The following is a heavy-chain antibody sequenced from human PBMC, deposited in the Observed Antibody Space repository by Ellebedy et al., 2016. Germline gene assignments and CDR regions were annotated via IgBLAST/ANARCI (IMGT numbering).Heavy chain of an antibody. D-gene: IGHD3-10*01. V-gene: IGHV3-23*01. CDR2: ISSSGGAT. J-gene: IGHJ3*01. Sequence: GGSLRLSCAASGFSFTSSAMSWVRQAPGKGLEWVSTISSSGGATYYADSVKDRFTVSRDNSKNTLFLQMNSLRAEDTAVYYCARGSGSEAFDVWGRGTMVTVSS. CDR1: GFSFTSSA. CDR3: ARGSGSEAFDV.